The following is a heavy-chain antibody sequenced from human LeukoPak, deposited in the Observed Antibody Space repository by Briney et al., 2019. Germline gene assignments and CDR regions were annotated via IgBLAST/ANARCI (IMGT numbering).Heavy chain of an antibody. J-gene: IGHJ4*02. Sequence: GGSLRLSCAASGFIFSSYVMSWVRQAPGKGLEWVSVISGSGGSRDYADSVKGRFTISRDNSKNTLYPQMNSLRAEDTAVYYCAKDQVYYYGSDIYYINDWGQGTLVTVSS. CDR2: ISGSGGSR. D-gene: IGHD3-10*01. CDR3: AKDQVYYYGSDIYYIND. V-gene: IGHV3-23*01. CDR1: GFIFSSYV.